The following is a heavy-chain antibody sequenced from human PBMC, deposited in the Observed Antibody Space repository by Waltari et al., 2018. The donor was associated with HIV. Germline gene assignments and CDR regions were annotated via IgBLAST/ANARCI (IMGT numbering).Heavy chain of an antibody. CDR3: VGDRATY. CDR2: STQDGRAI. J-gene: IGHJ4*02. D-gene: IGHD3-16*01. Sequence: QLVESGGGLVQPGGSLRLSCAGSGLTLSTEWMNWVRQALGEGRERVGKSTQDGRAIYYGDSVKSRLTITRYSAKKSFDMQMNKVGVEDTAVYYCVGDRATYWGQRTLVTV. CDR1: GLTLSTEW. V-gene: IGHV3-7*01.